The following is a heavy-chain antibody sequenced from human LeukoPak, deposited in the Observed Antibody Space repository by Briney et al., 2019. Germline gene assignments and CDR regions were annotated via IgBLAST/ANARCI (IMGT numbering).Heavy chain of an antibody. Sequence: GGSLRLSCAASGFTFGSYWMSWIRQAPGKGLEWVSYISSSGSLKYYADSVKGRFTISRDNAKNSLFLQMNSLRADDTAVYYCARYGAVPDYWGQGTPVTVSS. CDR2: ISSSGSLK. D-gene: IGHD4/OR15-4a*01. CDR1: GFTFGSYW. J-gene: IGHJ4*02. V-gene: IGHV3-11*04. CDR3: ARYGAVPDY.